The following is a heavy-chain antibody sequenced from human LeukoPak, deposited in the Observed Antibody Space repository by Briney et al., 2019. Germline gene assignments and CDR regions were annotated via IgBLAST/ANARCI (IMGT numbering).Heavy chain of an antibody. CDR3: ARHLYPSTRYFDWLPNYYYGMDV. CDR1: GGSISSYY. CDR2: IYYSGST. V-gene: IGHV4-59*08. D-gene: IGHD3-9*01. Sequence: KTSETLSLTCTVSGGSISSYYWSWIRQPPGKGLEWIGYIYYSGSTNYNPSLKSRVTISVDTSKNQFSLKLSSVTAADTAVYYCARHLYPSTRYFDWLPNYYYGMDVWGQGTTVTASS. J-gene: IGHJ6*02.